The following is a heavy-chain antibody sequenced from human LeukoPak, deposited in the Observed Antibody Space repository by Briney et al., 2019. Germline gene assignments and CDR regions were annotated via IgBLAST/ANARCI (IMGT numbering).Heavy chain of an antibody. CDR2: IIPIFGTA. CDR1: GGTFSSYA. CDR3: ARLIVATIYDYYMDV. D-gene: IGHD5-12*01. J-gene: IGHJ6*03. Sequence: SVKVSCKASGGTFSSYATSWVRQAPGQGLEWMGGIIPIFGTANYAQKFQGRVTITADESTSTAYMELSSLRSEDTAVYYCARLIVATIYDYYMDVWGKGTTVTISS. V-gene: IGHV1-69*13.